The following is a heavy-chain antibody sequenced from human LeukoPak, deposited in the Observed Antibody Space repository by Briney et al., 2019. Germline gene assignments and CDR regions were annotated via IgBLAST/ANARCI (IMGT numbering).Heavy chain of an antibody. CDR3: ARHEEGDTSSYSAFHI. Sequence: KSSETLSLTCIVSGASISSSSSYWAWIRQPSGKGLEWMGSMFSRGSTYYNPALKSRVTISVDTSKNHFSLRLSSVTAADTAVYYCARHEEGDTSSYSAFHIWGQGTMVNVSS. D-gene: IGHD3-22*01. V-gene: IGHV4-39*01. J-gene: IGHJ3*02. CDR1: GASISSSSSY. CDR2: MFSRGST.